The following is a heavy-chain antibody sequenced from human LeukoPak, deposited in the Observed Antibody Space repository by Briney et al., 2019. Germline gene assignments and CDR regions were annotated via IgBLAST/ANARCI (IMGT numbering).Heavy chain of an antibody. CDR2: ISSSGSTI. Sequence: GGSLRLSCAASGFTFSSYEMNWVRQAPGKGLEWGSYISSSGSTIYYADSVKGRFTISRDNAKNSLYLQMNSLRAEDTAVYYCARVPWNARDAFDIWGQGTMVTVSS. CDR3: ARVPWNARDAFDI. CDR1: GFTFSSYE. D-gene: IGHD1-1*01. J-gene: IGHJ3*02. V-gene: IGHV3-48*03.